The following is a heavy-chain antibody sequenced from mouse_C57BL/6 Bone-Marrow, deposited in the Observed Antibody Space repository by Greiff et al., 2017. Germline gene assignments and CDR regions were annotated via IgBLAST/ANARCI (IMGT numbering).Heavy chain of an antibody. CDR3: ARLGGLRDY. CDR2: ISNGGGST. V-gene: IGHV5-12*01. Sequence: DVKLVESGGGLVQPGGSLKLSCAASGFTFSDYYMYWVRQTPEKRLEWVAYISNGGGSTYYPDTVKGRFTISRDNAKNTLYLQMSRLKSEDTAMYYCARLGGLRDYWGQGTTLTVSS. J-gene: IGHJ2*01. D-gene: IGHD2-4*01. CDR1: GFTFSDYY.